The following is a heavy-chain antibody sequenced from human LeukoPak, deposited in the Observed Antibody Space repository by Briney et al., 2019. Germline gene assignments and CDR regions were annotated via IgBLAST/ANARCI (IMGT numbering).Heavy chain of an antibody. J-gene: IGHJ4*02. CDR1: GFTFSHHA. D-gene: IGHD4-23*01. V-gene: IGHV3-9*01. CDR3: ARGPTVVTPSADFDY. Sequence: PGGSLRLSCAASGFTFSHHAMHWVRQGPGKGLEWVSGISWDSGRVNFADSVKGRFTISRDNAKNSLYLQMNSLRAEDTAVYYCARGPTVVTPSADFDYWGQGTLVTVSS. CDR2: ISWDSGRV.